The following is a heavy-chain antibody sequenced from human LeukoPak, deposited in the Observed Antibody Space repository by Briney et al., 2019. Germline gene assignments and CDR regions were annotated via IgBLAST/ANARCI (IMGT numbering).Heavy chain of an antibody. CDR3: ARDRYQLVSIFDY. CDR1: GFTFSSYS. CDR2: ISSSSSYI. V-gene: IGHV3-21*01. Sequence: GGSLRLSCAAPGFTFSSYSMNWVRQAPGKGLEWVSSISSSSSYIYYADSVKGRFTISRDNAKNSLYLQMNSLRAEDTAVYYCARDRYQLVSIFDYWGQGTLVTVSS. D-gene: IGHD2-2*01. J-gene: IGHJ4*02.